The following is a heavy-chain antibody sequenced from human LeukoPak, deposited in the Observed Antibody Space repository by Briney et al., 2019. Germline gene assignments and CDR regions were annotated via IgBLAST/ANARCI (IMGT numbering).Heavy chain of an antibody. CDR2: INGDGWST. CDR1: GFTFSSHW. V-gene: IGHV3-74*01. Sequence: GGSLRLSCAASGFTFSSHWMHWVRQAPGKGLVWVSGINGDGWSTRYADSVKGRFTISRDNAKNTLDLQMNSLRAEDTAVYYCARAGTYYYDSSGYPYAFDIWGQGTMVTVSS. CDR3: ARAGTYYYDSSGYPYAFDI. D-gene: IGHD3-22*01. J-gene: IGHJ3*02.